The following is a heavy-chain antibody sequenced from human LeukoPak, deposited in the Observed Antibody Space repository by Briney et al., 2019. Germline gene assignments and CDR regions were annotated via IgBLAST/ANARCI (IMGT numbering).Heavy chain of an antibody. V-gene: IGHV3-48*02. CDR2: ISSSSSMI. J-gene: IGHJ4*02. CDR1: GFTFSSYS. D-gene: IGHD5-18*01. CDR3: AEGMVTSLDY. Sequence: PGGSLRLSCAASGFTFSSYSMNSVRQAPGKGLEWLSYISSSSSMIYYADSVKGRFTISRDNAKNSLYLQMNSLRDEDTAVYYCAEGMVTSLDYWGQGTLLTVSS.